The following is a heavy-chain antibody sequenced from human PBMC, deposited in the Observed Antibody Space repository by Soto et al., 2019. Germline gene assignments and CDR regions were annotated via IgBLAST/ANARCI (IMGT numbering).Heavy chain of an antibody. CDR3: ARGLILWFGELSRRGGYYYYMDV. D-gene: IGHD3-10*01. CDR2: INDSGSI. CDR1: GGSFSGYQ. Sequence: QVQLQQWGAGLLKPSETLSLTCAVYGGSFSGYQWTWIRQTPGKGLEWIGEINDSGSINYNPSLKSRVTILVDTAKKQISLKLRSVTAADTAVYYCARGLILWFGELSRRGGYYYYMDVWGKGTKVTVSS. J-gene: IGHJ6*03. V-gene: IGHV4-34*01.